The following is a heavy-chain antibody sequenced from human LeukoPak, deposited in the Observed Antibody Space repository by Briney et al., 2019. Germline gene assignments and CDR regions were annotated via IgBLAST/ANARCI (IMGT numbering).Heavy chain of an antibody. D-gene: IGHD4-17*01. CDR2: IYCSGST. CDR1: GGSISSYY. CDR3: ARSYNGDSYDALDI. V-gene: IGHV4-59*08. Sequence: PSETLSLTCTVSGGSISSYYWNWIRQPPGKGLEWTGYIYCSGSTNYNPSLKSRVTISVDTSKNHFSLSLSSVTAADTAVYYCARSYNGDSYDALDIWGQGTTVTVSS. J-gene: IGHJ3*02.